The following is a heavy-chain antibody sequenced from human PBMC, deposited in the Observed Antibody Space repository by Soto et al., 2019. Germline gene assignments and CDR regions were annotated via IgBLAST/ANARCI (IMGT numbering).Heavy chain of an antibody. CDR1: GGSISSGGYY. CDR2: IYYSGST. CDR3: ERVGEVGDSSPVFDY. D-gene: IGHD4-17*01. Sequence: QVQLQESGPGLVKPSQTLSLTCTVSGGSISSGGYYWSWIRQHPGKGLEWVGYIYYSGSTYYNPSPKSRVPISVDTSKNQFSLKLSSVTAADTAVYYCERVGEVGDSSPVFDYWGQGTLVTVSS. V-gene: IGHV4-31*03. J-gene: IGHJ4*02.